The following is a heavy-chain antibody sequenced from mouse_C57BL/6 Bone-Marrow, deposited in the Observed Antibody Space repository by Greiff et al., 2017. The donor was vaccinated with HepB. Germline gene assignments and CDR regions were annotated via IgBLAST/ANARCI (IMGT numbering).Heavy chain of an antibody. CDR1: GYTFTSYW. CDR3: EREDTTVDSYWYFDV. V-gene: IGHV1-61*01. CDR2: IYPSDSET. D-gene: IGHD1-1*01. J-gene: IGHJ1*03. Sequence: QVQLQQPGAELVRPGSSVKLSCKASGYTFTSYWMDWVKQRPGQGLEWIGNIYPSDSETHYNQKFKDKATLTVDKSSSTAYMQLSSLTSEDSAVYYGEREDTTVDSYWYFDVWGTGTTVTVSS.